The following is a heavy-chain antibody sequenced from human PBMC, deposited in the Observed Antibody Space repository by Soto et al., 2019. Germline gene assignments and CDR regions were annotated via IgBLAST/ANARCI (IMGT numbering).Heavy chain of an antibody. J-gene: IGHJ3*02. V-gene: IGHV1-18*01. Sequence: ASVKVSCKASGYTFTSYGISWVRQAPGQGLEWMGWISAYNGNTNYAQKLQGRVTMTTDTSTSTAYMELRSLRSDDTAVYYCARLGYCSGGSCYSDAVDAFDIWGQGTMVTVSS. CDR1: GYTFTSYG. CDR2: ISAYNGNT. CDR3: ARLGYCSGGSCYSDAVDAFDI. D-gene: IGHD2-15*01.